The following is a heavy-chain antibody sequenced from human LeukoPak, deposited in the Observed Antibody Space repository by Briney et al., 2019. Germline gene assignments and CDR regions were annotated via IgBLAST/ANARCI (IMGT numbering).Heavy chain of an antibody. J-gene: IGHJ6*02. CDR2: INPNSGGT. D-gene: IGHD6-6*01. CDR3: ARDLPCGEQLVHSGNGMDV. Sequence: GASVKVSCKASGYTFTGYYMHWVRQAPGQGLEWMGWINPNSGGTNYAQKFQGRVTMTRDTSISTAYMELSRLRSDDTAVYYCARDLPCGEQLVHSGNGMDVWGQGTTVTVSS. V-gene: IGHV1-2*02. CDR1: GYTFTGYY.